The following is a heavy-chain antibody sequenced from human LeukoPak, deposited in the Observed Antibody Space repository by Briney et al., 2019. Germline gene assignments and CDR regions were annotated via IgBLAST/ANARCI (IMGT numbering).Heavy chain of an antibody. J-gene: IGHJ4*02. Sequence: GESLKISCKGSGYSFTTYWIGWVRQMPGKGLEWMGIIFPGDSETIYSPSFQGQVTISADKSINTAYLQWSSQKASDTAMYYCATSESQTKFDYWGQGTLVTASS. CDR2: IFPGDSET. CDR3: ATSESQTKFDY. D-gene: IGHD1/OR15-1a*01. CDR1: GYSFTTYW. V-gene: IGHV5-51*01.